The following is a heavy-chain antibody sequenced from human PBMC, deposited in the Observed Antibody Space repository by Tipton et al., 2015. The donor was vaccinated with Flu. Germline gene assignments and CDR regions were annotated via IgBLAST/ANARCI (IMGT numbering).Heavy chain of an antibody. J-gene: IGHJ4*02. Sequence: TLSLTCAVYGGSFSGYYWSWIRQPPGKGLEWIGEINHSGSTNYNPSLKSRVTISVDTSKNQFSLKLSSVTAADTAVYYRAMTDTAMVTAYWGQGTLVTVSS. D-gene: IGHD5-18*01. CDR2: INHSGST. CDR1: GGSFSGYY. V-gene: IGHV4-34*01. CDR3: AMTDTAMVTAY.